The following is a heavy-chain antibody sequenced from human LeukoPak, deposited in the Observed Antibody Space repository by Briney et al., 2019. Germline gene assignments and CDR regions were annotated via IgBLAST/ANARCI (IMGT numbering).Heavy chain of an antibody. Sequence: PGGSLRLSCGASGFTFSSYGMHWVRQAPGKGLEWVSSISSSSSYIYYADSVKGRFTISRDNAKNSLYLQMNSLRAEDTAVYYCTTDPLSTYYYDSSGPEGFDYWGQGTLVTVSS. CDR1: GFTFSSYG. V-gene: IGHV3-21*01. J-gene: IGHJ4*02. D-gene: IGHD3-22*01. CDR2: ISSSSSYI. CDR3: TTDPLSTYYYDSSGPEGFDY.